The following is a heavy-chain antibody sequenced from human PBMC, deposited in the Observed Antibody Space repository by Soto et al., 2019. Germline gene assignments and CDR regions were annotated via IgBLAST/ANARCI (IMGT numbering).Heavy chain of an antibody. D-gene: IGHD4-17*01. J-gene: IGHJ4*02. V-gene: IGHV2-5*02. CDR3: AHYYGDYASGVFDY. CDR2: IYWDDDK. CDR1: GFLLSTSGVG. Sequence: SGPTLVNPTQTLTLTCPFSGFLLSTSGVGVGWIRQPPGKALEWLALIYWDDDKRYSPSLKSRLTITKDTSKNQVVLTMTNMDPVDTATYYCAHYYGDYASGVFDYWGQGTLVTVSS.